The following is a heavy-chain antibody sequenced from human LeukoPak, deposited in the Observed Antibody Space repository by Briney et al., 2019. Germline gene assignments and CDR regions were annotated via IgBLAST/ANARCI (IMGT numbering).Heavy chain of an antibody. Sequence: GGSLRLSCAASGFTFDDYGMSWVRQAPGKGLEWVSGINWNGGSTGYADSVKGRFTISRDNSKNTLYLQMNSLRAEDTAVYYCAKDPTVVTPGGNFDYWGQGTLVTVSS. CDR3: AKDPTVVTPGGNFDY. D-gene: IGHD4-23*01. J-gene: IGHJ4*02. V-gene: IGHV3-20*04. CDR1: GFTFDDYG. CDR2: INWNGGST.